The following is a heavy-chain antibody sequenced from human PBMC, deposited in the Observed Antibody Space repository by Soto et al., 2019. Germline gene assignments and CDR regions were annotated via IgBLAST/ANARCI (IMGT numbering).Heavy chain of an antibody. V-gene: IGHV4-31*03. CDR1: GGSISSGGYY. J-gene: IGHJ6*02. CDR3: ARDRGHYYDSSGYYDV. CDR2: IYYSGST. Sequence: SETLSLTCTVSGGSISSGGYYWSWIRQHPGKGLEWIGYIYYSGSTYYNPSLKSRVTISVDTSKNQFSLKLSSVTAADTAVYYCARDRGHYYDSSGYYDVWGQGTTVTVSS. D-gene: IGHD3-22*01.